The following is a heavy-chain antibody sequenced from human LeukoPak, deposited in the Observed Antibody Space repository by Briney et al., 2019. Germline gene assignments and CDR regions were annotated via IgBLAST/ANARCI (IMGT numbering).Heavy chain of an antibody. J-gene: IGHJ4*02. CDR2: ISYDGINK. V-gene: IGHV3-30*04. D-gene: IGHD3-9*01. CDR1: GFTFSSYA. Sequence: GGSLRLSCAASGFTFSSYAMHWVRQAPGKGLEGVAVISYDGINKYYADSVQGRFTISRDNSKNTLYLQMNSLRAEDTAVYYCARDWSYDILTGYYDYWGQGTLVTVSS. CDR3: ARDWSYDILTGYYDY.